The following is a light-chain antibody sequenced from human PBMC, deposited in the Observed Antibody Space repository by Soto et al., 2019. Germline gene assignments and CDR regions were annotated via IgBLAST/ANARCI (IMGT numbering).Light chain of an antibody. CDR1: NIGSKS. V-gene: IGLV3-21*04. Sequence: SYELTQPPSVSVAPGKTARITCGGNNIGSKSVHWYQQKPGQAPVLVIYYDSDRPSGIPERFSGSNSGNTATLTISRVEAGDEADYYCQVWDSSSDLLYVLGTGTKVTVL. J-gene: IGLJ1*01. CDR2: YDS. CDR3: QVWDSSSDLLYV.